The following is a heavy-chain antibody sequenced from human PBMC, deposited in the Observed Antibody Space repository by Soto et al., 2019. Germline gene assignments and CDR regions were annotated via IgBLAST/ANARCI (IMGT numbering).Heavy chain of an antibody. J-gene: IGHJ6*02. CDR2: IIPIFGTA. Sequence: VQLLESGGGLVQPGGSLRLSCEVSGFTFSSYAISWVRQAPGQGLEWMGGIIPIFGTANYAQKFQGRVTITADESTSTAYMELSSLRSEDTAVYYCARETGTHYYYGMDVWGQGTTVTVSS. D-gene: IGHD1-7*01. V-gene: IGHV1-69*01. CDR1: GFTFSSYA. CDR3: ARETGTHYYYGMDV.